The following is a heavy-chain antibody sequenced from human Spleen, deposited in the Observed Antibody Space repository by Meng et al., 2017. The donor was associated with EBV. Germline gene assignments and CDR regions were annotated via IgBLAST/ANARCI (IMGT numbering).Heavy chain of an antibody. CDR1: GGSFSGYY. D-gene: IGHD6-6*01. CDR2: SNHSGST. V-gene: IGHV4-34*01. CDR3: AKGRIVTRSPWFDP. Sequence: QVTVTQGGGGMLEPSETLSLTWAVYGGSFSGYYWSWIRQPPGKELEWIGESNHSGSTNYNPSLKSRVTISVDTSKNQFSLRLSSVTAADTAVYYCAKGRIVTRSPWFDPWGRGTLVTVSS. J-gene: IGHJ5*02.